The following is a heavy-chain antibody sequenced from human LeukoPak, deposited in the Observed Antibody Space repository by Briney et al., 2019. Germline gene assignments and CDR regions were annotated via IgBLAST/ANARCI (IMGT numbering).Heavy chain of an antibody. V-gene: IGHV3-21*01. Sequence: GGSLRLSCAASGFTFSSYSMNWVRQAPGKGLEWVSSISSSSSYIYYADSVKGRFTISRDNAKNSLYLQMNSLRAEDTAVYYCARNWPGCGGDCYSSSDAFDIWGQGTMVTVSS. J-gene: IGHJ3*02. CDR3: ARNWPGCGGDCYSSSDAFDI. CDR1: GFTFSSYS. CDR2: ISSSSSYI. D-gene: IGHD2-21*01.